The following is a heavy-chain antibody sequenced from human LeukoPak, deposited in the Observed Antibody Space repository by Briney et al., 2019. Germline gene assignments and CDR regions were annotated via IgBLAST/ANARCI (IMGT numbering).Heavy chain of an antibody. Sequence: SETLSLTCAVSGYSISSGYYWGWIRQPPGKGLEWIGSIYHSGSTYYNPSLKSRVTISVDTSKNQFSLKLSSVTAADTAVYYCAIESRITMVRGAISWFDPWGQGTLVTVSS. CDR2: IYHSGST. J-gene: IGHJ5*02. CDR3: AIESRITMVRGAISWFDP. V-gene: IGHV4-38-2*01. CDR1: GYSISSGYY. D-gene: IGHD3-10*01.